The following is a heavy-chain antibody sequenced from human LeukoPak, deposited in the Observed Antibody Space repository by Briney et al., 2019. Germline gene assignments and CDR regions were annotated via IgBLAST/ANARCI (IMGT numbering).Heavy chain of an antibody. V-gene: IGHV1-46*01. D-gene: IGHD6-25*01. J-gene: IGHJ4*02. CDR3: ATADRLRRTPLDY. Sequence: ASVKVSCKASGYTFASYYMHWVRQAPGQGLEWMGIINPSGGSTSYAQKFQGRVTMTRDTSTSTVYMELSSLRSEDTAVYYCATADRLRRTPLDYWGQGTLVTVSS. CDR1: GYTFASYY. CDR2: INPSGGST.